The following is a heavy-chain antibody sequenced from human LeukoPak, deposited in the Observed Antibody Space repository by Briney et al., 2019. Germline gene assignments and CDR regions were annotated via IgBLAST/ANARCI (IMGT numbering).Heavy chain of an antibody. D-gene: IGHD3-10*01. J-gene: IGHJ5*02. CDR1: GFTFSNAW. V-gene: IGHV3-15*01. CDR2: IKSKTDGGTT. Sequence: GGSLRLSCAASGFTFSNAWMSWVRQAPGKGLEWVGRIKSKTDGGTTDYAAPVKGRFTISRDDSKNTLYLQMNSLKTEDTAVYYCTPDPPVTMVRGVTWGQGTLVTVSS. CDR3: TPDPPVTMVRGVT.